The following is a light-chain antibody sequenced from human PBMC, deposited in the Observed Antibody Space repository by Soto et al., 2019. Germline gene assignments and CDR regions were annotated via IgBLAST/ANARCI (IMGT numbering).Light chain of an antibody. CDR1: SSDVGGYNY. CDR2: EVS. CDR3: SSYAGSNNIWV. J-gene: IGLJ3*02. V-gene: IGLV2-8*01. Sequence: QLVLTQPPSASGSPGQSVTISCTGTSSDVGGYNYVSWYQQHPGKAPKVMIYEVSKRPSGVPDRFSGSKSGHTASLTVSGLQAEDEADYYCSSYAGSNNIWVFGGGTKLTVL.